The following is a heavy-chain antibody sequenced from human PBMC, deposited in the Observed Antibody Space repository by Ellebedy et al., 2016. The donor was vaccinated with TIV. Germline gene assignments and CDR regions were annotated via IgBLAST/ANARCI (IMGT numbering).Heavy chain of an antibody. D-gene: IGHD4-17*01. CDR3: ARDYHDYGVDAFDV. CDR2: IYYSGRT. J-gene: IGHJ3*01. CDR1: GAFISDGGYY. V-gene: IGHV4-31*03. Sequence: SETLSLTCTVSGAFISDGGYYWGWIRQHPGKGLEWIGHIYYSGRTYYSSSLESRVTISVDTSMTHFSLKLTSVTAADTAVYFCARDYHDYGVDAFDVWGRGIMVTVSS.